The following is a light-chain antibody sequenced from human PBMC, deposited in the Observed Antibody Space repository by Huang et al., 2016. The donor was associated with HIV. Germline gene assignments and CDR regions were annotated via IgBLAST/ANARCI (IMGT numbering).Light chain of an antibody. CDR3: QQRSTWPLT. CDR2: DTS. Sequence: EVMLTQSPSILSLSLVGPGTISCKASQSVGSYEAWYQQRPGQSPRLLLYDTSNRAAGIPTRCRGSGSGTDFTLTISGLESGDLGVFYCQQRSTWPLTFGGGTKVA. CDR1: QSVGSY. J-gene: IGKJ4*01. V-gene: IGKV3-11*01.